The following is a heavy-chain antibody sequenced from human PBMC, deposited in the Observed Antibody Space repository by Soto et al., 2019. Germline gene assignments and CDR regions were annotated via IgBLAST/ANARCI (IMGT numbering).Heavy chain of an antibody. CDR3: ARGLVVVVAATNWFDP. CDR1: GGSFSGYY. D-gene: IGHD2-15*01. J-gene: IGHJ5*02. Sequence: SKTLSLTCAVYGGSFSGYYWSWIRQPPGKGLEWIGEINHSGSTNYNPSLKSRVTISVDTSKNQFSLKLSSVTAADTALYYCARGLVVVVAATNWFDPWGQGTLVTVSS. CDR2: INHSGST. V-gene: IGHV4-34*01.